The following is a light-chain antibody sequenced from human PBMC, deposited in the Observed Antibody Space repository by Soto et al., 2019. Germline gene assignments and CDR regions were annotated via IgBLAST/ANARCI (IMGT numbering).Light chain of an antibody. Sequence: QSALTQPPSASGSPGQSVTISCTGTSSDVGVYNYVSWYQQHPGKAPKLLIYKGSMRHSGVPDRFSGSKSGNTASLTVSGLQAEDEADFYCSSYAGSNNVVFGGGTKVTVL. CDR3: SSYAGSNNVV. CDR1: SSDVGVYNY. CDR2: KGS. V-gene: IGLV2-8*01. J-gene: IGLJ2*01.